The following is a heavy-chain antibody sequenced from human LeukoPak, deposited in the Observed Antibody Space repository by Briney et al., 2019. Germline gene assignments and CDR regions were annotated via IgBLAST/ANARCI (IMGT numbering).Heavy chain of an antibody. CDR1: GFTFSSYG. V-gene: IGHV3-33*01. D-gene: IGHD5-18*01. CDR2: IWYDGSNK. CDR3: AREDSYGLFDY. Sequence: AGGSLRLSCAASGFTFSSYGMHWVRQAPGKGLEWVAVIWYDGSNKYYADSVKGRFTISRDNSKNTLYLQMNSLRAEDAAVYYCAREDSYGLFDYWGQGTLVTVSS. J-gene: IGHJ4*02.